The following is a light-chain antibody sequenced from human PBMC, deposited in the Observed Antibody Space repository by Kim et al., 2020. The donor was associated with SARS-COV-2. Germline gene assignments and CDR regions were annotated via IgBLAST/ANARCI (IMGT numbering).Light chain of an antibody. J-gene: IGKJ4*01. V-gene: IGKV3-20*01. Sequence: LSPGDRASRSCRASHSVSSSYLAWYQQKPGQAPRLLIYGASSRATGIPDRFSGSGSRTDFTLTISRLEPEDVAVYYCQQYGSSPLTFGGGTKVEIK. CDR2: GAS. CDR1: HSVSSSY. CDR3: QQYGSSPLT.